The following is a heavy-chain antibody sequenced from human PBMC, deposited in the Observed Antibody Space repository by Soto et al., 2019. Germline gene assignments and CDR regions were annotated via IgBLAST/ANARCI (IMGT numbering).Heavy chain of an antibody. D-gene: IGHD3-3*01. CDR1: GFTFSSYA. Sequence: GSLRLSCAASGFTFSSYAMSWVRQAPGKGLEWIGSIYYSGSTYYNPSLKSRVTISVDTSKNQFSLKLSSVTAADTAVYYCARHNTRSRLRFLEWLPYYFDYWGQGTLVTVSS. CDR2: IYYSGST. CDR3: ARHNTRSRLRFLEWLPYYFDY. J-gene: IGHJ4*02. V-gene: IGHV4-39*01.